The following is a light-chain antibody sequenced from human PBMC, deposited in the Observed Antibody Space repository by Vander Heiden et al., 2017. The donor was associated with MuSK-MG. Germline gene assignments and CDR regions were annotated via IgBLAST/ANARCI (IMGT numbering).Light chain of an antibody. CDR2: DLS. J-gene: IGLJ2*01. CDR3: SSYTGSSTRNVV. CDR1: SCHVGGYNY. Sequence: QSALTQPASASGSPGQSTTISCTGTSCHVGGYNYVSWYQQHPATAPKLMLYDLSNRPSGVSNRFSCSKSGNTAALPISGLQAEDEADYYCSSYTGSSTRNVVFGGGTKLTVL. V-gene: IGLV2-14*01.